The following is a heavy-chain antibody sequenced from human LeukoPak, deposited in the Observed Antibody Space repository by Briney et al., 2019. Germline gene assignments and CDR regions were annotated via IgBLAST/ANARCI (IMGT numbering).Heavy chain of an antibody. CDR1: GFTFSSYS. J-gene: IGHJ3*02. CDR3: ARDYGGPRDAFDM. D-gene: IGHD4-23*01. Sequence: PGGSLRLSCAASGFTFSSYSMNWVRQAPGKGLEWVSSISSSSSYIYYADSVKGRFTISRDNAKNSLYLQMNSLRAEDTAVYYCARDYGGPRDAFDMWGQGTMVTVSS. CDR2: ISSSSSYI. V-gene: IGHV3-21*01.